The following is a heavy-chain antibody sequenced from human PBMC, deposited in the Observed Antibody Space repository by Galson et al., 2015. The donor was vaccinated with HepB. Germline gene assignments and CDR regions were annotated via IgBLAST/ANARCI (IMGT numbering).Heavy chain of an antibody. J-gene: IGHJ6*03. CDR2: ISYDGSDQ. V-gene: IGHV3-30*04. Sequence: SLRLSCAASGLTFSSYAMHWVRQAPGKGLEWVAVISYDGSDQYQADSVKGRFTISRDNSKNTLYLQMNGLRAEDTAVYYCARVRTAVPAAMSDYYYMDVWGKGTTVTVSS. D-gene: IGHD2-2*01. CDR3: ARVRTAVPAAMSDYYYMDV. CDR1: GLTFSSYA.